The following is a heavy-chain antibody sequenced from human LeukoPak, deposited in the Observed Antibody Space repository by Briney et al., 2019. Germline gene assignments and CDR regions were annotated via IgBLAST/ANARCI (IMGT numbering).Heavy chain of an antibody. D-gene: IGHD1-26*01. V-gene: IGHV3-11*06. Sequence: GGSLRLSCAASGLTFSDYYMIRIRQAPGKGLEWVSYISSSGSYTNYADSVKGRVTISRDNAKNSLYLQMNSLRAEDTAVYYCARDRAGGSGSYSDYWGQGTLVTVSS. CDR2: ISSSGSYT. CDR3: ARDRAGGSGSYSDY. J-gene: IGHJ4*02. CDR1: GLTFSDYY.